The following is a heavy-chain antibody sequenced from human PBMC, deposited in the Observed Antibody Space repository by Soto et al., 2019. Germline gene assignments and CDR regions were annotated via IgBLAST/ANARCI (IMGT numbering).Heavy chain of an antibody. D-gene: IGHD2-2*01. J-gene: IGHJ6*02. CDR2: IWYDGSNK. CDR1: GFTFSSYG. Sequence: GGSLRLSCAASGFTFSSYGMHWVRQAPGKGLEWVAVIWYDGSNKYYADSVKGRFTISRDNSKNTLYLQMNSLRAEDTAVYYCARDRVVPAAMLNYYYYYGMDVWGQGTTVTVSS. CDR3: ARDRVVPAAMLNYYYYYGMDV. V-gene: IGHV3-33*01.